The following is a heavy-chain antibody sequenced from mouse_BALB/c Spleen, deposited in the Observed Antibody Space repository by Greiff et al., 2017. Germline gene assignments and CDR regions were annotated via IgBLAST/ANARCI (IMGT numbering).Heavy chain of an antibody. CDR2: ISSGSSTI. J-gene: IGHJ3*01. V-gene: IGHV5-17*02. CDR3: ARFWFAY. Sequence: VQLKESGGGLVQPGGSRKLSCAASGFTFSSFGMHWVRQAPEKGLEWVAYISSGSSTIYYADTVKGRFTISRDNPKNTLFLQMTSLRSEDTAMYYCARFWFAYWGQGTLVTVSA. CDR1: GFTFSSFG.